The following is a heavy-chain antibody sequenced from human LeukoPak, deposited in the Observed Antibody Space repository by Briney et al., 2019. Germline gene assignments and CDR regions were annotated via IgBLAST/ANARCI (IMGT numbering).Heavy chain of an antibody. Sequence: SETLSLTCAVYGGSFSGYYWSWIRQPPGKGLEWIGEINHSGSTNHNPSLKSRATISVDTSKNQFSLKLSSVTAADTAVYYCARGGVVVVAATYFDYWGQGTLVTVSS. J-gene: IGHJ4*02. CDR2: INHSGST. CDR3: ARGGVVVVAATYFDY. V-gene: IGHV4-34*04. CDR1: GGSFSGYY. D-gene: IGHD2-15*01.